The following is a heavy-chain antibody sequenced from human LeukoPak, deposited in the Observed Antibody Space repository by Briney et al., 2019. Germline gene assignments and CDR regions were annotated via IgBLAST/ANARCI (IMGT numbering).Heavy chain of an antibody. CDR3: GKGSSTSACPDY. J-gene: IGHJ4*02. CDR1: GLNFQTYG. Sequence: PGGPLSLPFPAPGLNFQTYGMPGARKAPAKGLAWVAFVRYDGSIQYYADSVKGRFAISRDNSKDTVSLQMNSLRPEDTAVYYCGKGSSTSACPDYWGQGTLVTVSS. CDR2: VRYDGSIQ. V-gene: IGHV3-30*02. D-gene: IGHD6-19*01.